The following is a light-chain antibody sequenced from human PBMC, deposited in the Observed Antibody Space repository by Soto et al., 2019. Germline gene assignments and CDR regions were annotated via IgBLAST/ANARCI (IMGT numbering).Light chain of an antibody. CDR3: QLSYNAWT. Sequence: VQLTQSPASLSPSVGYTFTITCRTSQRIGTFLKWYQQRQGRAPNLLIYSASTLQSGVPSRFSAGGSGTDFTLTITSLQPEDFATYYCQLSYNAWTFGQGTKVDIK. CDR2: SAS. V-gene: IGKV1-39*01. CDR1: QRIGTF. J-gene: IGKJ1*01.